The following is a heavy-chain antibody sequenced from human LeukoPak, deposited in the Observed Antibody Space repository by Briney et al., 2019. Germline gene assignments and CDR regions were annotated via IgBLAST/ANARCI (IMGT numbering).Heavy chain of an antibody. V-gene: IGHV1-2*02. D-gene: IGHD3-22*01. J-gene: IGHJ4*02. CDR1: GGTFSSYA. CDR2: INPNSGGT. CDR3: ANLDYDSSGYGDY. Sequence: ASVKVSCKASGGTFSSYAISWVRQAPGQGLEWMGWINPNSGGTNYAQKFQGRVTMTRDTSISTAYMELSRLRSDDTAVYYCANLDYDSSGYGDYWGQGTLVTVSS.